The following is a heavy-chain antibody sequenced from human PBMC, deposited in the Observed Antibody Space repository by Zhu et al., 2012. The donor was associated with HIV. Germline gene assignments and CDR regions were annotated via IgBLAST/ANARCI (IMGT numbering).Heavy chain of an antibody. CDR3: ATRVEGLRDTNGYFHYWYFDL. CDR1: GGSFSGYY. CDR2: INHSGNT. D-gene: IGHD3-22*01. Sequence: QVQLQQWGIGLLKPSETLSLTCAVYGGSFSGYYWSWIRQPPGKGLEWIGEINHSGNTHYKSSLKSRVTISADTSKNQFSLKLRSVNAADTAIYYCATRVEGLRDTNGYFHYWYFDLWGLAPRSLSLQ. V-gene: IGHV4-34*01. J-gene: IGHJ2*01.